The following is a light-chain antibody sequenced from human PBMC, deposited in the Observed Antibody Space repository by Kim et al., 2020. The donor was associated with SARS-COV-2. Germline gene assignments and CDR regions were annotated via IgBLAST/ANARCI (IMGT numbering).Light chain of an antibody. CDR2: EVS. CDR3: SSYAGSNNFGV. CDR1: SSDVGDYNY. J-gene: IGLJ2*01. Sequence: SVTISCTGTSSDVGDYNYVSWYQQHPGKAPKLMIYEVSKRPSGVPDRFSGSKSGNTASLTVSGLQAEDEADYYCSSYAGSNNFGVFGGGTQLTVL. V-gene: IGLV2-8*01.